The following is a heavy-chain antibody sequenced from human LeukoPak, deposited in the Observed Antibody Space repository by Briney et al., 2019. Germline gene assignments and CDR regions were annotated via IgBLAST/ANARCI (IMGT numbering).Heavy chain of an antibody. J-gene: IGHJ4*02. CDR3: ARRRRAYYYESSGFEFDY. CDR2: IYYSGST. CDR1: GGSISSYY. D-gene: IGHD3-22*01. V-gene: IGHV4-59*08. Sequence: PSETLSLTCTVSGGSISSYYWSWIRQPPGKGLEWIGYIYYSGSTNYNPSLKSRVTISVDTSKNQFSLKLSSVTAADTAVYYCARRRRAYYYESSGFEFDYWGQGTLVTVSS.